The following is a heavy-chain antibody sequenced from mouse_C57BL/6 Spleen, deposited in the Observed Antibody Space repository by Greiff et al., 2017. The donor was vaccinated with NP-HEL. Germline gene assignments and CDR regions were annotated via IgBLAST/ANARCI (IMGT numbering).Heavy chain of an antibody. CDR2: IDLSDSYI. J-gene: IGHJ2*02. CDR1: GYTFTSYW. D-gene: IGHD2-13*01. Sequence: QVQLQQPGAELVKPGASVKLSCKASGYTFTSYWMQWVKQRPGQGLEWIGEIDLSDSYINYNQKFKGKVTLPVDTSSSTAYMQLSSLTSEDSAVYYCARLTASYYLDYWGQGTSLTVSS. V-gene: IGHV1-50*01. CDR3: ARLTASYYLDY.